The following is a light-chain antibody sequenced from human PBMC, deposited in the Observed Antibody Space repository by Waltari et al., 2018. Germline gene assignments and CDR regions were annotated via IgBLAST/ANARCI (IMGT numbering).Light chain of an antibody. CDR3: AVWDGSLSSAL. J-gene: IGLJ2*01. Sequence: QSVLAQPPSVSGDPGQRVSSSCNGTKANVGGYYIYWYQQLPGTAPKLIIYDNINRPSGISDRISASKSRSSASLTITGLQPGDEADYYCAVWDGSLSSALFGGGTRLTVL. CDR1: KANVGGYY. V-gene: IGLV1-51*01. CDR2: DNI.